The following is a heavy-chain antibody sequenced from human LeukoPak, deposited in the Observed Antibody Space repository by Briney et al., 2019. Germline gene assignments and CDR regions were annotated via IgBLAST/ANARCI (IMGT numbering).Heavy chain of an antibody. CDR1: GFTFDDYG. J-gene: IGHJ2*01. CDR3: ARDIPDYGDYGWYFDL. D-gene: IGHD4-17*01. V-gene: IGHV3-20*01. Sequence: GESLRLSCAASGFTFDDYGMSWVRQAPGKGLEWVSGINWNGGSTGYADSVKGRFTISRDNAKNSLYLQMNSLRAEDTALYHCARDIPDYGDYGWYFDLWGRGTLVTVSS. CDR2: INWNGGST.